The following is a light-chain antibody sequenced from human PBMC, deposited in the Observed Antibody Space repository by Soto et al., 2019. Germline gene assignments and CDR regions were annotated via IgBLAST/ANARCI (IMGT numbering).Light chain of an antibody. Sequence: QSVLTQPASVSGSPGQSITIPCTGTSSDVGYYNYVSWYQQHPGKAPKLMIYDVRNRPSGVSNRFSGSKSGNTASLTISGLQAEDEADYYCSSYTSSSTYVFGAGTKVTVL. CDR2: DVR. J-gene: IGLJ1*01. CDR1: SSDVGYYNY. V-gene: IGLV2-14*03. CDR3: SSYTSSSTYV.